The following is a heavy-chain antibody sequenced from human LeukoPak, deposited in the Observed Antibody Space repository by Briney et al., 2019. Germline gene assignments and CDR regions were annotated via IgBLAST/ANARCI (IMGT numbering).Heavy chain of an antibody. Sequence: SGTLSLTCAVSGGSISSNNWWGWVRQPPGKGLEWIWEIYHSGSPNYNPSLKSRVTISVDKSRNHFSLNLSSVTAADTAVYYCARVNINNWHSCDYWGQGTLVTVSS. D-gene: IGHD1-1*01. CDR1: GGSISSNNW. CDR2: IYHSGSP. CDR3: ARVNINNWHSCDY. V-gene: IGHV4-4*02. J-gene: IGHJ4*02.